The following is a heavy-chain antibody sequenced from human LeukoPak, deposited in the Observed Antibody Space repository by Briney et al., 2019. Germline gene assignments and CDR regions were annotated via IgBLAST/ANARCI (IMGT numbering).Heavy chain of an antibody. CDR3: ARGLGTSDYVWGSYRYNGDWFDP. V-gene: IGHV4-59*12. CDR2: IYYSGST. CDR1: GGSISSYY. D-gene: IGHD3-16*02. Sequence: KASETLSLTCTVSGGSISSYYWSWIRQPPGKGLEWIGYIYYSGSTNYNPSLKSRVTISVDTSKNQFSLKLSSVTAADTAVYYCARGLGTSDYVWGSYRYNGDWFDPWGQGTLVTVSS. J-gene: IGHJ5*02.